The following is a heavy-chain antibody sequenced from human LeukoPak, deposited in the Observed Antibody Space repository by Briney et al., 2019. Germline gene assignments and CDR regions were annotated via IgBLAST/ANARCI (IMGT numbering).Heavy chain of an antibody. J-gene: IGHJ4*02. Sequence: ASVKVSCKASGGTFSSYAISWVRQAPGQGLEWMGGIIPIFGTANYAQKFQGRVTITADKSTSTAYMELSSLRSEDTAVYYCARDLSGYDLGDYWGQGTLVTVSS. CDR3: ARDLSGYDLGDY. D-gene: IGHD5-12*01. CDR2: IIPIFGTA. CDR1: GGTFSSYA. V-gene: IGHV1-69*06.